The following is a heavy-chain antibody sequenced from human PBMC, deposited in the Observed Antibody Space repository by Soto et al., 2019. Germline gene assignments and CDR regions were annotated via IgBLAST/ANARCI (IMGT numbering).Heavy chain of an antibody. CDR3: ARVRSAADNWFDP. V-gene: IGHV1-18*01. CDR2: ISVYNGNT. CDR1: GYTFSTYG. D-gene: IGHD6-13*01. J-gene: IGHJ5*02. Sequence: QVQLVQSGAEVKKPGASVKVSCKASGYTFSTYGISWVRQAPGQGLEWMGWISVYNGNTNYAQNLQGRVTTTTDTSTSTAYMDLRTLRSDDTAVYYCARVRSAADNWFDPWGQGTLVTVSS.